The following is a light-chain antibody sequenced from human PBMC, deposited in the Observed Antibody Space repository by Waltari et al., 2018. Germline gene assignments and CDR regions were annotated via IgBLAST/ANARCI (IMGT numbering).Light chain of an antibody. J-gene: IGLJ2*01. CDR1: SSDVGGYNY. CDR2: DVS. CDR3: SSYISSDTLEL. Sequence: HSALTQPASVSGSPGQSITISCTGTSSDVGGYNYVSWYQQHPGQAPKLLIYDVSNRPAGVSNRSSGSKSGNTASLTISGLQAEDEADYYCSSYISSDTLELFGGGTSLTVL. V-gene: IGLV2-14*03.